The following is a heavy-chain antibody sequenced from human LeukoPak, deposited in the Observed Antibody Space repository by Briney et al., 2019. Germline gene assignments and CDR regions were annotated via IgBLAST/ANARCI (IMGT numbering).Heavy chain of an antibody. V-gene: IGHV1-8*02. CDR1: GYTFSNYG. J-gene: IGHJ5*02. CDR2: MNPNSGNT. Sequence: ASVKVSCKASGYTFSNYGINWVRQATGQGLEWMGWMNPNSGNTGYAQKFQGRVTMTRNTSISTAYMELSSLRSEDTAVYYCAREIKSRNWFDPWGQGTLVTVSS. CDR3: AREIKSRNWFDP.